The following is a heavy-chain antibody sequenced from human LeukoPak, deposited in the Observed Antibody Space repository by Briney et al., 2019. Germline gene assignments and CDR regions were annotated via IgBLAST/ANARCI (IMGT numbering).Heavy chain of an antibody. V-gene: IGHV4-61*02. J-gene: IGHJ4*02. CDR1: GGSISSGSYY. Sequence: SETLSLTCTVSGGSISSGSYYWSWIRQPAGKGLEWIGRIYTSGSTNYNPSLKSRVTISVDTSKNQFSLKLSSVTAADTAVYYCAREFRGYFDYWGQGTLVTASS. CDR3: AREFRGYFDY. CDR2: IYTSGST. D-gene: IGHD3-10*01.